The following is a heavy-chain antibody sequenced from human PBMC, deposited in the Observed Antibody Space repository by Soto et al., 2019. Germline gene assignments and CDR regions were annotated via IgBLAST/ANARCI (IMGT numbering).Heavy chain of an antibody. CDR2: INPNSGGT. V-gene: IGHV1-2*02. CDR3: ARKISGDSDAFDI. Sequence: ASVKVSCKASGYTFSDYYMHWVRQAPGLGLQRMGWINPNSGGTNYAQRFQGRVTMTWDTSISTAYMEVSRLSSDDTAVYYCARKISGDSDAFDIWGQGTMVSVSS. CDR1: GYTFSDYY. J-gene: IGHJ3*02. D-gene: IGHD2-21*02.